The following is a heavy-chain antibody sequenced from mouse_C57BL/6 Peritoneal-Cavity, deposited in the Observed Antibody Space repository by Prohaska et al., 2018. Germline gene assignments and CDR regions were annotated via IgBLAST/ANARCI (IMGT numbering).Heavy chain of an antibody. CDR3: ARGTIYDGYYHFAY. Sequence: PSQSLSLTCSVTGYSITSGYYWNWIRQFPGNKLEWMGCISYDGSNNYNPSLKNRISSTRDTSKNQFFLKLNSVTTEDTATYYCARGTIYDGYYHFAYWGQGTLVTVSA. CDR1: GYSITSGYY. V-gene: IGHV3-6*01. D-gene: IGHD2-3*01. CDR2: ISYDGSN. J-gene: IGHJ3*01.